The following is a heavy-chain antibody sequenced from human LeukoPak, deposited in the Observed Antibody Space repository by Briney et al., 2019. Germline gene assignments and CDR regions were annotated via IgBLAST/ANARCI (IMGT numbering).Heavy chain of an antibody. J-gene: IGHJ3*02. CDR1: GYTFTSND. CDR2: MNPNSGNT. D-gene: IGHD1-26*01. V-gene: IGHV1-8*01. Sequence: ASVKVSCKASGYTFTSNDINWVRQATGQGLEWMGWMNPNSGNTGYAQKFQGRVAMTRNTSISTAYMELSSLSSEDTAIYYRARDRIVGPTDAFDIWGQGTRVTVSS. CDR3: ARDRIVGPTDAFDI.